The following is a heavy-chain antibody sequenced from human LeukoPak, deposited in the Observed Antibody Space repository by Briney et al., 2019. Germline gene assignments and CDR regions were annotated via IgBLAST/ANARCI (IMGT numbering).Heavy chain of an antibody. CDR3: AREGAAGGTEARYYYYMDV. Sequence: GGSLRLSCAASGFTVSSNYMSSVRQAPGKGLEWVSVIYSGGSTYYADSVKGRFTISRDNSKNTLYLQMNSLRAEDTAVYYCAREGAAGGTEARYYYYMDVWGKGTTVTVSS. CDR2: IYSGGST. J-gene: IGHJ6*03. D-gene: IGHD6-13*01. V-gene: IGHV3-53*01. CDR1: GFTVSSNY.